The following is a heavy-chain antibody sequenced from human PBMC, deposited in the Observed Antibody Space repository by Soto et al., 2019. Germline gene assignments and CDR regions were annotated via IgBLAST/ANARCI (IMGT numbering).Heavy chain of an antibody. CDR3: ARLPDISGWPFDS. CDR1: AGSMSNYY. J-gene: IGHJ4*02. CDR2: IHYNGRT. V-gene: IGHV4-59*01. Sequence: SETLSHTCTVSAGSMSNYYWPLFRQLPGKGLEWIGYIHYNGRTNYNPSLASRIAMSVDTSKNQFSLKVTSVTAADTAVYYCARLPDISGWPFDSWGQGALVT. D-gene: IGHD6-19*01.